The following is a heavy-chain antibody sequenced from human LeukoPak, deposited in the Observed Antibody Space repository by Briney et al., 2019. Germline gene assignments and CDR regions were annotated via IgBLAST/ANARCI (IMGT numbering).Heavy chain of an antibody. Sequence: PSQTLSLTCTVSGGSISSGSYYWSWIRQPAGKGLEWIGRIYTSGSTNYNPSLKSRVTISVDTSKNQFSLNLSSVTAADTAVYYCARGRGSSWYYFDSWGQGTLVTVSS. J-gene: IGHJ4*02. CDR3: ARGRGSSWYYFDS. V-gene: IGHV4-61*02. D-gene: IGHD6-13*01. CDR2: IYTSGST. CDR1: GGSISSGSYY.